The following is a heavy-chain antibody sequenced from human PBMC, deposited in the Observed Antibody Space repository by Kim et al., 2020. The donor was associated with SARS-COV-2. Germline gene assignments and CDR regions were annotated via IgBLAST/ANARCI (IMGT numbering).Heavy chain of an antibody. D-gene: IGHD3-9*01. J-gene: IGHJ4*02. CDR3: ARNGDNPGYFVN. Sequence: YAEYVEGRFTISRDNAKNSLFLQMNSLRDEETAVYYCARNGDNPGYFVNWGQGTLVTVSS. V-gene: IGHV3-48*02.